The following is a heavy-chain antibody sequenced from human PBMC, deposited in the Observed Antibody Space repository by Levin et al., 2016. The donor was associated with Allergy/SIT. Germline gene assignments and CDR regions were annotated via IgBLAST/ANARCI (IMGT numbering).Heavy chain of an antibody. Sequence: ASVKVSCKASGYTFTSYYMHWVRQAPGQGLEWMGIINPSGGSTSYAQKFQGRVTMTRDTSTSTVYMELSSLRSEDTAVYYCARDGGQCSSTSCDYFDYWGQGTLVTVSS. J-gene: IGHJ4*02. CDR2: INPSGGST. CDR3: ARDGGQCSSTSCDYFDY. D-gene: IGHD2-2*01. CDR1: GYTFTSYY. V-gene: IGHV1-46*01.